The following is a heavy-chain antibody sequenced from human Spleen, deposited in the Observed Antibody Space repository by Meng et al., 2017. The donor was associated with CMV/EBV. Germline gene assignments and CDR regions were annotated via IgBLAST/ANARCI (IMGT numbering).Heavy chain of an antibody. V-gene: IGHV4-39*07. CDR2: IYYSGST. D-gene: IGHD5-12*01. J-gene: IGHJ4*02. CDR1: GGSISSSSYY. Sequence: SETLSLTCTVSGGSISSSSYYWGWIRQPPGKGLEWIGSIYYSGSTYYNPSLKSRVTISVDTSKNQFSLKLSSVTAADTAVYYCARDWNVDIVVSFDLWGQGTLVTVSS. CDR3: ARDWNVDIVVSFDL.